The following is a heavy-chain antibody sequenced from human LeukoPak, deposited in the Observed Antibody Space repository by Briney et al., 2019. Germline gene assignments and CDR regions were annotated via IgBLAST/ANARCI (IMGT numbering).Heavy chain of an antibody. CDR2: IYYSGST. CDR1: GGSISSYY. D-gene: IGHD3-10*01. J-gene: IGHJ4*02. Sequence: PSETLSLTCTVSGGSISSYYWSWIRQPPGKGLEWIGYIYYSGSTNYNPSLKSRVTISVDRSKNQFSLKLSSVTTADTAVYYCARATYYGSGGDYWGQGTLVTVSS. V-gene: IGHV4-59*12. CDR3: ARATYYGSGGDY.